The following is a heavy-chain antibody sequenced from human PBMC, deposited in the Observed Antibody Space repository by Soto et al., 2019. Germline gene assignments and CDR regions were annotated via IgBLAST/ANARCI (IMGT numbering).Heavy chain of an antibody. J-gene: IGHJ3*02. Sequence: ASVKVSCKASGYTFTSYAMHWVRQAPGQRLEWKGWINAGNGNTKYSQKFQGRVTMTRDTSTSTVYMELSSLRSEDTAVYYCARSPHLIVVVPAANDIFAFDIWGQGTMVTVSS. V-gene: IGHV1-3*01. D-gene: IGHD2-2*01. CDR2: INAGNGNT. CDR3: ARSPHLIVVVPAANDIFAFDI. CDR1: GYTFTSYA.